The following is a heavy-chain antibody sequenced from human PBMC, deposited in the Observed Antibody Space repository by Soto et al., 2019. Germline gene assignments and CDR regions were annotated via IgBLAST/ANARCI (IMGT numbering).Heavy chain of an antibody. CDR1: GGSISISNW. V-gene: IGHV4-4*02. J-gene: IGHJ6*02. CDR3: ARDLRGHSSSSSPPLYYYYYYGMDV. D-gene: IGHD6-6*01. Sequence: SETLSLTCAVSGGSISISNWCSWVRQPPGKGLEWIGEIYHSGSTNYNPSLKSRVTISVDKSKNQFSLKLSSVTAADTAVYYCARDLRGHSSSSSPPLYYYYYYGMDVWGQGTTVTVSS. CDR2: IYHSGST.